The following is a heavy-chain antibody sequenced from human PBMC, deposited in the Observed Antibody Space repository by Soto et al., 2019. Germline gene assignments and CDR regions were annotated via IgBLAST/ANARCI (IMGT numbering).Heavy chain of an antibody. CDR2: INHSGST. D-gene: IGHD7-27*01. V-gene: IGHV4-34*01. J-gene: IGHJ4*02. Sequence: SETLSLTCAVYGGSFIGYYWSWIRQPPGKGLEWIGEINHSGSTNYNPSLKSRVTISVDTSKNQFSLKLSSVTAADAAVYYCARGWGRISDYWGQGALVTVSS. CDR3: ARGWGRISDY. CDR1: GGSFIGYY.